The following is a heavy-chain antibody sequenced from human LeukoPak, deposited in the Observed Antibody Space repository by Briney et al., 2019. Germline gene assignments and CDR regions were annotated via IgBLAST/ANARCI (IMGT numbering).Heavy chain of an antibody. CDR3: AKSPTSSGYYYDYFDY. Sequence: GGSLRLSCAASGFTFSSYWMSWVRQAPGKGLEWVANIKQDGSEKYYVDPVKGRFTISRDNSKNTLYLQMNSLRAEDTAVYYCAKSPTSSGYYYDYFDYWGQGTLVTVSS. CDR2: IKQDGSEK. CDR1: GFTFSSYW. V-gene: IGHV3-7*01. J-gene: IGHJ4*02. D-gene: IGHD3-22*01.